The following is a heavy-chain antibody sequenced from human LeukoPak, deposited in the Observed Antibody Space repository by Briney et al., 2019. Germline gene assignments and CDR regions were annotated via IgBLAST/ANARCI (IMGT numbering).Heavy chain of an antibody. CDR2: IYYNRNT. J-gene: IGHJ4*02. CDR1: GDSIRNSNHY. D-gene: IGHD5-24*01. Sequence: SETLSLTCSVSGDSIRNSNHYWGWVRQPQGKGVEWLETIYYNRNTYNSPSRGGRINIYVYKAKNEFTRSLTSVTPADPAVYFCMRHEEEDGHNAKPFDSWGQGTLLTVSP. V-gene: IGHV4-39*01. CDR3: MRHEEEDGHNAKPFDS.